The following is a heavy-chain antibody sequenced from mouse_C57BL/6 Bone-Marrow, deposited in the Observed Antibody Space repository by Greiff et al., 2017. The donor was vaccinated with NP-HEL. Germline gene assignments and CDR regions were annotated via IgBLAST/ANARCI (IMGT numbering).Heavy chain of an antibody. CDR2: IDPENGDT. V-gene: IGHV14-4*01. CDR3: TTHRGDY. J-gene: IGHJ4*01. CDR1: GFNIKDDY. Sequence: EVQLQQSGAELVRPGASVKLSCTASGFNIKDDYMHWVKQRPEQGLEWIGWIDPENGDTEYASKFQGKATITADTYSNTAYLQLSSLTCEDTAVYYCTTHRGDYWGQGTSVTVSS.